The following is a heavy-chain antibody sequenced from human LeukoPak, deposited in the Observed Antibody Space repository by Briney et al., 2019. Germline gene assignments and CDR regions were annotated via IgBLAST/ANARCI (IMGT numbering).Heavy chain of an antibody. CDR1: GFTFSSYG. D-gene: IGHD6-6*01. J-gene: IGHJ4*02. CDR3: ARGPNSNWSGLDF. CDR2: ISYDGSNK. V-gene: IGHV3-30*03. Sequence: GGSLRLSCAASGFTFSSYGMHWVRQAPGKGLEWVAVISYDGSNKYYADSVKGRFTISRDNSKNTLYLQMNSLRAEDTAVYYCARGPNSNWSGLDFWGQGTLLTVSS.